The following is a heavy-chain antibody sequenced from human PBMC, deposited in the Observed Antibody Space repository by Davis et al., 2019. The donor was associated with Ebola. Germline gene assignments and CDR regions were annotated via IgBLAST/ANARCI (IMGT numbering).Heavy chain of an antibody. CDR3: ARVGPVITMIVSQDAFDI. CDR2: ISSSSSYI. CDR1: GFSVSSNY. V-gene: IGHV3-21*01. J-gene: IGHJ3*02. D-gene: IGHD3-22*01. Sequence: GESLKISCATSGFSVSSNYISWVRQAPGKGLEWVSYISSSSSYIHYADSMKGRITISRDNAKNSLYLQMNSLRAEDTAVYYCARVGPVITMIVSQDAFDIWGQGTKVTVSS.